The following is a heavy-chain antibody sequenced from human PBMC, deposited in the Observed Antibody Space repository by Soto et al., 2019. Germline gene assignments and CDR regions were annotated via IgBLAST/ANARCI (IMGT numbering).Heavy chain of an antibody. CDR1: GGSISSNSYY. J-gene: IGHJ5*02. CDR2: IYYSGST. D-gene: IGHD2-2*01. CDR3: ARGGVPSSMGYCISTSCAGGWFDP. V-gene: IGHV4-39*07. Sequence: SETLSLTCTVSGGSISSNSYYWGWIRQPPGKGLEWIGTIYYSGSTYYDPSLKSRVAISVDTSKNQFSLKLSSVTAADTAVYYCARGGVPSSMGYCISTSCAGGWFDPWGQGTLVTVS.